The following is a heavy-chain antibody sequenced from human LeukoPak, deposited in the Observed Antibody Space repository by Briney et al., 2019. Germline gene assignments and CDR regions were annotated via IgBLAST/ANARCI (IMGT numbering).Heavy chain of an antibody. J-gene: IGHJ4*02. Sequence: GGSLRLSCAASGFTFSDAWMTWVRQAPGKGLEWVGRIQSKSSGGTTDYAAPVKGRFTISREDSKNMLYLQMNSLKVEDTAIYYCATPPDWGQGTLVAASS. CDR1: GFTFSDAW. V-gene: IGHV3-15*01. CDR3: ATPPD. CDR2: IQSKSSGGTT.